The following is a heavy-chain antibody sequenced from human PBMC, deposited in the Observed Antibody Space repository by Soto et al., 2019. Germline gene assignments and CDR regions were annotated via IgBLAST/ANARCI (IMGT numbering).Heavy chain of an antibody. Sequence: PSETLSLTCAVYGGSFSGYYWSWIRQPPGKGLEWIGEINHSGSTNYNPSLKSRVTISVDTSKNQFSLKLSSVTAADTAVYYCARGLAVAIFDWLDPWGQGTLVT. CDR2: INHSGST. CDR3: ARGLAVAIFDWLDP. D-gene: IGHD6-19*01. CDR1: GGSFSGYY. V-gene: IGHV4-34*01. J-gene: IGHJ5*02.